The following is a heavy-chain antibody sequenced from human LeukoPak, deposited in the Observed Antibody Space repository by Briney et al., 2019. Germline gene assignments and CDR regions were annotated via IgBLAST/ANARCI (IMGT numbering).Heavy chain of an antibody. J-gene: IGHJ4*02. CDR2: ISYDGSNK. CDR3: VKGPRYSSSWYGHFDY. CDR1: GFTFSSYG. V-gene: IGHV3-30*18. D-gene: IGHD6-13*01. Sequence: GGSLRLSCAASGFTFSSYGMHWVRQAPGKGLERVAVISYDGSNKYYADSVKGRFTISRDNSKNMLYLQMNSLRAEDTAVYYCVKGPRYSSSWYGHFDYWGQGTLVTVSS.